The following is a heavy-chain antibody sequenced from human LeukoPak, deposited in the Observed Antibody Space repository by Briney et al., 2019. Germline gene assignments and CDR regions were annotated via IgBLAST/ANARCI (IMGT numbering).Heavy chain of an antibody. CDR3: ARDNYDILTGYFYFDY. V-gene: IGHV4-59*01. CDR1: GGSISSYY. D-gene: IGHD3-9*01. Sequence: SETLSLTCTVSGGSISSYYWSWIRQPPGKGLEWIGYIYYSGSTNYNPSLKSRVTISVDTSKSQFSLKLSSVTAADTAVYYCARDNYDILTGYFYFDYWGQGTLVTVSS. CDR2: IYYSGST. J-gene: IGHJ4*02.